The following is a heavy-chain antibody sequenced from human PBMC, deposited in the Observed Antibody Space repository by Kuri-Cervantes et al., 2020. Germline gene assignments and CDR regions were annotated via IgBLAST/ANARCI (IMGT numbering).Heavy chain of an antibody. V-gene: IGHV4-4*07. J-gene: IGHJ4*02. CDR2: VYTSGST. CDR3: ARDEDCSGGSCFSAY. CDR1: RGSMNDYT. Sequence: SETLSLTCTVSRGSMNDYTWSWIRQPAGKGLEWIGRVYTSGSTNYNPSLKSRVTISVDKSKNQFSLKLSSVTAADTAVYYCARDEDCSGGSCFSAYWGQGTLVTVSS. D-gene: IGHD2-15*01.